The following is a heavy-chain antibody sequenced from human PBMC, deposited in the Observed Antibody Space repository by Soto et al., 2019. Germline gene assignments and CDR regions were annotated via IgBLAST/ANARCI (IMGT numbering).Heavy chain of an antibody. D-gene: IGHD2-21*02. CDR1: GHTFTGHH. CDR2: IDLDIGDT. J-gene: IGHJ4*02. CDR3: ALEPTGTAGFDY. Sequence: QVQMLQSGAAVKKPGASVKVSCKASGHTFTGHHMHWVRQAPGQGLEWMGLIDLDIGDTKYAQKFQGRVTSTSDTSITTAYMELRGLRADDTAVYYCALEPTGTAGFDYWGQGTLVTVSS. V-gene: IGHV1-2*02.